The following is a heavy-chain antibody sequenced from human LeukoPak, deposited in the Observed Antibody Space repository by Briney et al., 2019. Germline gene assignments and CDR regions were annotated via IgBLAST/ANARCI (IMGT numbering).Heavy chain of an antibody. D-gene: IGHD3-16*01. V-gene: IGHV4-34*01. CDR1: GGSFSGYY. CDR3: ARDGGTHDAFDI. CDR2: INHSGST. J-gene: IGHJ3*02. Sequence: SETLSLTCAVCGGSFSGYYWSWIRQPPGKGLEWIGEINHSGSTNYNPSLKSRVTISVDTSKNQFSLKLTSVTAADTAVYYCARDGGTHDAFDIWAQGTMVTISS.